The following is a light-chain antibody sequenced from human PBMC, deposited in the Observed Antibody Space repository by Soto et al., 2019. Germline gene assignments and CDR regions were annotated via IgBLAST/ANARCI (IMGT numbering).Light chain of an antibody. J-gene: IGKJ2*01. CDR1: QTTNTW. CDR2: DAF. Sequence: DIQMTQFPSTLSASVGDRVTITCRASQTTNTWLAWYQQKPGTDPKLLIYDAFSLEGGVPSRFSASGSGTEFTLTISSLQPDDLATYYCQQYISYPYTFGQGTKVEIK. V-gene: IGKV1-5*01. CDR3: QQYISYPYT.